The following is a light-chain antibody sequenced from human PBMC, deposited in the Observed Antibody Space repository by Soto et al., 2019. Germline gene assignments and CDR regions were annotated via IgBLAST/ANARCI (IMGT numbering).Light chain of an antibody. Sequence: VLTQSPGTLSLSPGEGATLSCRASQSVSTNFFAWYQQKPGQAPRLLIYGASTRATGIPDRFSGSGSGTDFTLTISRLEPEDFAVYYCQQYGRTSWTFGQGTKVDIK. CDR1: QSVSTNF. J-gene: IGKJ1*01. CDR3: QQYGRTSWT. V-gene: IGKV3-20*01. CDR2: GAS.